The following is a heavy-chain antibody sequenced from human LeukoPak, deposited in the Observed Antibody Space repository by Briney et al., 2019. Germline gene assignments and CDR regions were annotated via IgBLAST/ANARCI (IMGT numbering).Heavy chain of an antibody. J-gene: IGHJ4*02. CDR1: NFTVSGNY. CDR2: MYTEDVT. Sequence: GGSLRLSCAASNFTVSGNYMTWVRQTPGMGLECVSAMYTEDVTYYADSVKGRFTISRDNSKNTLYLQMNSLRTEDTAVYYCAGGRGGWYAFESWGQGTLVTVSS. D-gene: IGHD6-19*01. V-gene: IGHV3-53*01. CDR3: AGGRGGWYAFES.